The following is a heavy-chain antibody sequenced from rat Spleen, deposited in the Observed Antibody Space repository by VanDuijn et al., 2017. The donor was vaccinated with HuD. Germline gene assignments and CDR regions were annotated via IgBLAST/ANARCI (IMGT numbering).Heavy chain of an antibody. Sequence: EVQLVESDGGLVQPGTSLKLSCAASGFIFSDYYMAWVRQAPTRGLEWVATFSYDGRSTYYRDSVKGRFTISRDNAKSTLYLQMNSLRSEDTATYYCTRSLTTVAVYWGQGVMVTVSS. J-gene: IGHJ2*01. CDR3: TRSLTTVAVY. D-gene: IGHD1-8*01. V-gene: IGHV5-29*01. CDR1: GFIFSDYY. CDR2: FSYDGRST.